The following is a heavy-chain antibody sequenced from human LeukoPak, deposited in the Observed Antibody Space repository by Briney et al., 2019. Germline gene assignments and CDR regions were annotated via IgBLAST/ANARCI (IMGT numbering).Heavy chain of an antibody. V-gene: IGHV3-23*01. J-gene: IGHJ4*02. CDR3: ARGFGGSYNGDYFDY. Sequence: GGSLRLSCAASGFTFSSYAMSWVRQAPGKGLEWVSAISGSGGSTYYADSVKGRFTISRDNSKNTLYLQMNSLRAEDTAVYYCARGFGGSYNGDYFDYWGQGTLVTVSS. D-gene: IGHD1-26*01. CDR1: GFTFSSYA. CDR2: ISGSGGST.